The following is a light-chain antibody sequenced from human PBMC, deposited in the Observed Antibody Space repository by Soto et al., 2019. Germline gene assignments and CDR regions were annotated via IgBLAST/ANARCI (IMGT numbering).Light chain of an antibody. J-gene: IGKJ4*01. CDR2: AAS. V-gene: IGKV1-12*01. Sequence: DIQMTQSPSSVSASVGDTVTITCRASQDISNLLAWYQQLPGTAPQLLIYAASTLQGGVPSRLSGSRSATDFTLTISSLQPEDFAPYFCQQAKSFPLTFGGGTKVEI. CDR3: QQAKSFPLT. CDR1: QDISNL.